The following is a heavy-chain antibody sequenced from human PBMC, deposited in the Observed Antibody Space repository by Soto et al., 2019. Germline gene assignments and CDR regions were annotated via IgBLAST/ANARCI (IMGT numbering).Heavy chain of an antibody. J-gene: IGHJ4*02. D-gene: IGHD3-22*01. CDR3: ARDRDSSGSLSGY. V-gene: IGHV1-18*01. CDR2: ISTYNGNT. Sequence: ASVKVSSKASGYTFTTYGISWVRQASGQGLEWMGWISTYNGNTNYAQKFQDRVTMTTDTSTSTAYMELRSLGSDDTAVYYCARDRDSSGSLSGYWGQGTLVTVSS. CDR1: GYTFTTYG.